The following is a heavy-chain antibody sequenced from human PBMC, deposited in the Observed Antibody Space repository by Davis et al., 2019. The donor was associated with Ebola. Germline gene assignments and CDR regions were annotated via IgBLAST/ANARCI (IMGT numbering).Heavy chain of an antibody. CDR3: AREVIVVVVAATRQPYYYYYGMDV. CDR2: INPSGGST. V-gene: IGHV1-46*01. Sequence: ASVTVSCKASGYTFTSYYMHWVRQAPGQGLEWMGIINPSGGSTSYAQKFQGRVTMTRDTSTSTVYMELSSLRSEDTAVYYCAREVIVVVVAATRQPYYYYYGMDVWGQGTTVTVSS. D-gene: IGHD2-15*01. CDR1: GYTFTSYY. J-gene: IGHJ6*02.